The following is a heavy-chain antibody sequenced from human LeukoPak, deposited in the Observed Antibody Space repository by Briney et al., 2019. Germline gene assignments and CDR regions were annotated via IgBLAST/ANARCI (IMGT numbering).Heavy chain of an antibody. J-gene: IGHJ4*02. CDR1: GYSISSGYY. CDR2: IYHSGST. Sequence: SETLSLTCTVSGYSISSGYYWGWIRQPPGKGLEWIGSIYHSGSTYYNPSLKSRVTISVDTSKNQFSLKLSSVTAADTAVYYCARVSDSSGYVDYWGQGTLVTVSS. V-gene: IGHV4-38-2*02. CDR3: ARVSDSSGYVDY. D-gene: IGHD3-22*01.